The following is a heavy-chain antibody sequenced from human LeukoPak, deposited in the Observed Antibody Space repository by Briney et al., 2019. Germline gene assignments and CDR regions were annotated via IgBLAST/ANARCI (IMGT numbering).Heavy chain of an antibody. CDR1: GFTFISYW. J-gene: IGHJ4*02. V-gene: IGHV3-74*01. Sequence: GGSLRLSFAPSGFTFISYWSFWFAQFPGKGRLGFSRVSSDGSTATYADSVKGRFTISRDNAKNTLYLQMNSLRAEGTAVYYCARGYSGTYRFDYWGQGILVTVSS. CDR3: ARGYSGTYRFDY. CDR2: VSSDGSTA. D-gene: IGHD1-26*01.